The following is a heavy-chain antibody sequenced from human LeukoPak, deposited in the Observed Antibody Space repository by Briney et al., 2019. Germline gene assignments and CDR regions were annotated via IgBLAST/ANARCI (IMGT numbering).Heavy chain of an antibody. Sequence: GGSLRLSCAASGFTSSSYAMHWVRQAPGKGLEWVAVISYDGSNKYYADSVKGRFTISRDNSKNTLYLQMNSLRAEDTAVYYCARGAAYCGGDCYSGIVYWGQGTLVTVSS. CDR3: ARGAAYCGGDCYSGIVY. D-gene: IGHD2-21*02. CDR1: GFTSSSYA. J-gene: IGHJ4*02. CDR2: ISYDGSNK. V-gene: IGHV3-30-3*01.